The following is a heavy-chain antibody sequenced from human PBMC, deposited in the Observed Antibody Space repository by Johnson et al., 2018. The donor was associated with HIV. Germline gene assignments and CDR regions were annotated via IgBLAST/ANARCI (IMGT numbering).Heavy chain of an antibody. V-gene: IGHV3-53*01. CDR1: GFTVSSNY. J-gene: IGHJ3*02. CDR3: AKDMGYSSFGYGFDI. D-gene: IGHD6-19*01. Sequence: VQLVESGGGLIQPGGSRRLSCAASGFTVSSNYMSWVRQAPGKGLEWVSIIYSDGSSTTYYGDSVKGRFTISRENGENSLYLQMNSLRTEDTALYYCAKDMGYSSFGYGFDIWGQGTMVTVSS. CDR2: IYSDGSST.